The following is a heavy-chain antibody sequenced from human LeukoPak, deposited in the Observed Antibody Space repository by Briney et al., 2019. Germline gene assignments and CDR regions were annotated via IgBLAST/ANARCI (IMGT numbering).Heavy chain of an antibody. CDR1: GFTFSTYG. Sequence: GGSLRLSCAASGFTFSTYGMHWVRQAPGKGLEWVAFIRYDGSNKYYADSVKGRFTISRDNSKNTLYLQMNSLRAEDTAVYYCAIDNFDYGDYDWGDYWGQGTLVTVSS. CDR2: IRYDGSNK. J-gene: IGHJ4*02. CDR3: AIDNFDYGDYDWGDY. D-gene: IGHD4-17*01. V-gene: IGHV3-30*02.